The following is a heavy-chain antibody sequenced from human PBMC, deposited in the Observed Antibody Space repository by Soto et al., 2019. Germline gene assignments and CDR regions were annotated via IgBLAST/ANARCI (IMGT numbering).Heavy chain of an antibody. CDR3: ARAISRADRPWVSAFDI. CDR1: AYTFTGYY. V-gene: IGHV1-2*04. D-gene: IGHD2-8*01. J-gene: IGHJ3*02. Sequence: XSVKVSCKASAYTFTGYYMHWVRQAPGQGLEWMGWINPNSGGTNYAQKFQGWVTMTRDTSISTAYMELSRLRSDDTAVYYCARAISRADRPWVSAFDIWGQGTMVTVSS. CDR2: INPNSGGT.